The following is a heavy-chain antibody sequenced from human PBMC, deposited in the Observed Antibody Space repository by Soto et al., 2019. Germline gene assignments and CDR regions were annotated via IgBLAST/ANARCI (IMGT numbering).Heavy chain of an antibody. CDR3: ARGGGEVLDY. CDR2: INHSGST. J-gene: IGHJ4*02. CDR1: GGSFSGYY. Sequence: PSETLSLTCAVYGGSFSGYYWSWIRQPPGKGLEWIGEINHSGSTTYNPSLKSRVTISVDTSKNQFSLKQTSVTAADTAVYYCARGGGEVLDYWDQGTLVTISS. D-gene: IGHD2-21*01. V-gene: IGHV4-34*01.